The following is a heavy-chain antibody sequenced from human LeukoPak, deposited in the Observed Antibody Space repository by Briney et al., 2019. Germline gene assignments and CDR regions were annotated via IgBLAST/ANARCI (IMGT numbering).Heavy chain of an antibody. Sequence: GGSLRLSCAASGISASSNYMNWVRQAPGMGLEWVSTISGTGFTTYYAESLKGRFTISRDNSRDTLYLQMNSLRAEDTAVYYCVRGGGIAVLGWLDPWGQGTLVTVSS. V-gene: IGHV3-23*01. CDR1: GISASSNY. CDR2: ISGTGFTT. J-gene: IGHJ5*02. D-gene: IGHD6-19*01. CDR3: VRGGGIAVLGWLDP.